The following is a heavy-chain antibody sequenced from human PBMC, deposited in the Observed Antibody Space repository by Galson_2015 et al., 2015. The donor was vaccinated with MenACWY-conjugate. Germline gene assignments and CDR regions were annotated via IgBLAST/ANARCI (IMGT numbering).Heavy chain of an antibody. CDR1: GFSLRSSGMC. V-gene: IGHV2-70*11. J-gene: IGHJ4*02. CDR3: ARTNYDTLTGYRQSFDY. D-gene: IGHD3-9*01. CDR2: IDWDDDK. Sequence: PALVTPTQTLTLACSFSGFSLRSSGMCVSWIRQPPGKALEWLARIDWDDDKNYSTSLKTRLTISKETSNNQGGLTMTNMDPVDTATYYCARTNYDTLTGYRQSFDYWGQGALVTVSS.